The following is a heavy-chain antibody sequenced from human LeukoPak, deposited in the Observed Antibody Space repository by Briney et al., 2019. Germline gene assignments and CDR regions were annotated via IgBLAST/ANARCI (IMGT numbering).Heavy chain of an antibody. CDR1: GFTVSSNY. V-gene: IGHV3-66*01. J-gene: IGHJ3*02. CDR3: ARAAYGEAFDI. CDR2: IYSGGST. D-gene: IGHD3-10*01. Sequence: PGGSLRLSCAASGFTVSSNYMSWVRQAPGKGLEWVSVIYSGGSTYYADSVKGRFTISRDNSKNTLYLQMNSLRAEDTAVYYCARAAYGEAFDIWGQGTMVTVSS.